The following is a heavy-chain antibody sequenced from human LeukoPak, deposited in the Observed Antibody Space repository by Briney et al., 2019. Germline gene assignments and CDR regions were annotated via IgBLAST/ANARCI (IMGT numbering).Heavy chain of an antibody. CDR2: ISGSGGST. J-gene: IGHJ4*02. D-gene: IGHD3-22*01. V-gene: IGHV3-23*01. Sequence: GGSLRLSCAASGFTFSSYSMSWVRQAPGKGLEWVSAISGSGGSTYYADSVKGRFTISRDNSKNTLYLQMNSLRAEDTAVYYCAKMEVYYDSSGYYYPKYYFDYWGQGTLVTVSS. CDR3: AKMEVYYDSSGYYYPKYYFDY. CDR1: GFTFSSYS.